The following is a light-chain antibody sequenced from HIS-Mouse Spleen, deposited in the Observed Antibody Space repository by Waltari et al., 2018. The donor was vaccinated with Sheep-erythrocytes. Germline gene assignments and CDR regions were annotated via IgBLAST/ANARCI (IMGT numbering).Light chain of an antibody. J-gene: IGLJ1*01. V-gene: IGLV2-11*01. CDR3: CSYAGSYNHV. CDR1: TRAVGGYNY. CDR2: DVS. Sequence: QSALTQPRSVSGSPGQSVTISCLATTRAVGGYNYVSWYQQHPGKAPKLMIYDVSKRPSGVPDRFSGSKSGNTASLTISGLQAEDEADYYCCSYAGSYNHVFATGTKVTVL.